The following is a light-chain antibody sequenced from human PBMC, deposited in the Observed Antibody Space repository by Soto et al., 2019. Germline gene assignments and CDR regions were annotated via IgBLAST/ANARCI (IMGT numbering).Light chain of an antibody. CDR3: QQYGSTPAT. J-gene: IGKJ1*01. CDR2: GAS. V-gene: IGKV3-20*01. Sequence: EIVLTQSPGTLSLSPGERATLSCRASQSVTSSYLAWYQQKPGQAPRLLIYGASSRATGIPDRFSGSGSGTDFTLTIRGLEPEDFAVYYCQQYGSTPATFGQGTKVEIK. CDR1: QSVTSSY.